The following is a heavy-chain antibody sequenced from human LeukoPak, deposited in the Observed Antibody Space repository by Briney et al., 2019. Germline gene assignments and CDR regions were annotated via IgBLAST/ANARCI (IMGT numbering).Heavy chain of an antibody. Sequence: SSGTLSLTCDVSGGSITNTNYWTWVRQPPGKGLEWIGEVNLQGSTNYNPSLMGRVAISVDTSENHISLQLTSVTAADTAVYYCARGAPGGNDYGDYWGQGTLVTVSS. CDR3: ARGAPGGNDYGDY. CDR1: GGSITNTNY. CDR2: VNLQGST. V-gene: IGHV4-4*02. J-gene: IGHJ4*02.